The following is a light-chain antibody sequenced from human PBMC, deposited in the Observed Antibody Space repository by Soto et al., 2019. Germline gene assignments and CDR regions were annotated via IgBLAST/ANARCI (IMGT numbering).Light chain of an antibody. CDR1: SSNIGNNY. J-gene: IGLJ3*02. CDR2: DNN. CDR3: GTWDSSLSAGV. V-gene: IGLV1-51*01. Sequence: QSVLTQPPSVSAAPGQQVTISCSGSSSNIGNNYVSWYQQLPGTAPKLLIHDNNKRPSGIPDRFSGSKSGTSATLGITGLQTGDEADYYCGTWDSSLSAGVFGEGTKLTVL.